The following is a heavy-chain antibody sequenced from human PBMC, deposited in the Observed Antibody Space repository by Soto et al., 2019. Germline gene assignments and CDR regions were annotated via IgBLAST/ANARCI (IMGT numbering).Heavy chain of an antibody. Sequence: GGSLRLSCAASGFSFSTYNMNWVRQAPGRGLEWVSYISSRSSTIYHADSVTGRFTISRDNAKNSLYLQMDSLRDEDTAVYFCARAIAVGSTSLDYWGLGTRVTVSS. CDR1: GFSFSTYN. J-gene: IGHJ4*02. CDR2: ISSRSSTI. CDR3: ARAIAVGSTSLDY. D-gene: IGHD6-19*01. V-gene: IGHV3-48*02.